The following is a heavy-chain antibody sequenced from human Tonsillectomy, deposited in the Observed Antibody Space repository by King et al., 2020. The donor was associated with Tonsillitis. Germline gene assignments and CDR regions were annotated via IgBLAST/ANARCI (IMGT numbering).Heavy chain of an antibody. J-gene: IGHJ3*02. CDR3: ATTEGVPAAIPFDAFDI. V-gene: IGHV4-59*11. CDR2: IYHSGTT. Sequence: VQLQESGPGLVKPSETLSLTCSVSGASIKTHYWTWIRQSPGKGLEWFGYIYHSGTTNYNPSLKSRVTISVDTSKNQFSLKLSSVTAADTAVYYCATTEGVPAAIPFDAFDIWGQGTMVTVSS. D-gene: IGHD2-2*01. CDR1: GASIKTHY.